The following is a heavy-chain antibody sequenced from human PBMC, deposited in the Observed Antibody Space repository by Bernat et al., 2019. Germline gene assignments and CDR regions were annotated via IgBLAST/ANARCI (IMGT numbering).Heavy chain of an antibody. D-gene: IGHD3-22*01. CDR2: IKSKTDGGTT. CDR3: TTDYYDSSGYFTFGY. V-gene: IGHV3-15*07. CDR1: GFTFSVAW. Sequence: EVQLVESGGGLVKPGGSLRLSCAASGFTFSVAWMNCVRQAPGRGLEWVGRIKSKTDGGTTDYAAPVKGRFTISRDDSENTLYLQMNSLKTEDTAVYYCTTDYYDSSGYFTFGYWGQGILVTVSS. J-gene: IGHJ4*02.